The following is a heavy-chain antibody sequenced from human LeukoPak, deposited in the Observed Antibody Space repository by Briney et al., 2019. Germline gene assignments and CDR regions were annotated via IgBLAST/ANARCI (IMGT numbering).Heavy chain of an antibody. CDR1: GGSFSGYY. J-gene: IGHJ4*02. CDR2: INHSGST. Sequence: SETLSLTCAVYGGSFSGYYWSWIRQPPGKGLEWIGEINHSGSTNYNPSLKSRVTISVDTSKNQFSLKLSSVTAADTAVYYCARDRSGYAQDYWGQGTLVTVSS. V-gene: IGHV4-34*01. D-gene: IGHD5-12*01. CDR3: ARDRSGYAQDY.